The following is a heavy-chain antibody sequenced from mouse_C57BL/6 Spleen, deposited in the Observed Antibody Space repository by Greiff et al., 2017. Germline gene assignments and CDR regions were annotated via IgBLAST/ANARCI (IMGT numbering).Heavy chain of an antibody. CDR2: INPNYGTT. CDR3: ARANYGSSNWYFDV. Sequence: VQLQQSGPELVKPGASVKISCKASGYSFTDYNMNWVKQSNGKSLEWVGVINPNYGTTSYNQKFKGKATLTVDQSSSTAYMQLNSLTSEDSAVYYCARANYGSSNWYFDVWGTGTTVTVPS. CDR1: GYSFTDYN. J-gene: IGHJ1*03. D-gene: IGHD1-1*01. V-gene: IGHV1-39*01.